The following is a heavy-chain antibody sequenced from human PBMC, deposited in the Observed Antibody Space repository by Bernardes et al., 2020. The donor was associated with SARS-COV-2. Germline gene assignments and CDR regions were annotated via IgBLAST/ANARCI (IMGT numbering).Heavy chain of an antibody. D-gene: IGHD3-10*01. CDR2: IDRDGSST. V-gene: IGHV3-74*01. CDR3: ARETVRQGVHVDC. J-gene: IGHJ4*02. CDR1: GFTFTSYW. Sequence: GGSLRLSCAASGFTFTSYWMHWVRQAPGKGLVWVSRIDRDGSSTSYADSVKGRFTISRDNAKNTLYLQMDSLRAEDTAVYYCARETVRQGVHVDCWGQGILVTVSS.